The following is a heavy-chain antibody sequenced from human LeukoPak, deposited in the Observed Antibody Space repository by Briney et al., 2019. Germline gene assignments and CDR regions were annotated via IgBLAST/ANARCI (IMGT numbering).Heavy chain of an antibody. J-gene: IGHJ4*02. CDR2: IIPILGIA. CDR3: ARDRRGSSGWQFDY. CDR1: GGTFSSYA. V-gene: IGHV1-69*04. D-gene: IGHD6-19*01. Sequence: SVKVSCEASGGTFSSYAISWVRQAPGQGLEWMGRIIPILGIANYAQKFQGRVTITADKSTSTAYMELSSLRSDDTAVYYCARDRRGSSGWQFDYWGQGTLVTVSS.